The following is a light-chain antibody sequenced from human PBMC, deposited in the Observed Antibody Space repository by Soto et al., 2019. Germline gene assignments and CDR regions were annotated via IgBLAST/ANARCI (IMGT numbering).Light chain of an antibody. J-gene: IGLJ1*01. CDR3: SSYTGSNIRYV. CDR2: EVS. CDR1: SNDVGGYNY. V-gene: IGLV2-14*01. Sequence: QSVLTQPAPVSGSPGQSITISRTGTSNDVGGYNYVSWYQHHPAKAPKLMIYEVSDRPSGVSNRFSGSKSGNTASLTISGLQAEDEAAYYCSSYTGSNIRYVFGTGTKVTVL.